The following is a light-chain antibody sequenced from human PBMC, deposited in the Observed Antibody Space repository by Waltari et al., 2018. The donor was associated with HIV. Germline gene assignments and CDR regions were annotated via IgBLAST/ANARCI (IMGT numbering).Light chain of an antibody. J-gene: IGKJ1*01. CDR1: QSVLFSSNNKNY. V-gene: IGKV4-1*01. CDR2: WAS. CDR3: TPRT. Sequence: DIVLTQSPDSLAVSLGERATINCKSSQSVLFSSNNKNYLAWYQQKPGQPPKLIVYWASTRESGVPDRFSGSGSGTDFTLTISRLQAEDVATYYTTPRTFGQGTKVEIK.